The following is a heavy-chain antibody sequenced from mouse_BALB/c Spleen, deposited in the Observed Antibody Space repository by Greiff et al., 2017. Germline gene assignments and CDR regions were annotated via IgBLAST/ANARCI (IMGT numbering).Heavy chain of an antibody. V-gene: IGHV7-3*02. CDR2: IRNKANGYTT. J-gene: IGHJ3*01. CDR1: GFTFTDYY. Sequence: EVQVVESGGGLVQPGGSLRLSCATSGFTFTDYYMSWVRQPPGKALEWLGFIRNKANGYTTEYSASVKGRFTISRDNSQSILYLQINTLRAEDSATYYCARDVWGSYGYDLAWFAYWGQGTLVTVSA. D-gene: IGHD2-2*01. CDR3: ARDVWGSYGYDLAWFAY.